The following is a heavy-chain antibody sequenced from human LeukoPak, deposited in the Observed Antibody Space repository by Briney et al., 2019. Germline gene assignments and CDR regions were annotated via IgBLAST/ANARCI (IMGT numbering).Heavy chain of an antibody. CDR3: ASNVWGFED. V-gene: IGHV4-34*01. Sequence: SETLSLTCAVYGGSFSAYYWSWIRQPPGKGLEWIGEVNHSGSTNYNPSLKSRVTISVDTSKNQFSLKLSSVTAADTAVYYCASNVWGFEDWGQGTLVTVSS. CDR1: GGSFSAYY. CDR2: VNHSGST. J-gene: IGHJ4*02. D-gene: IGHD3-16*01.